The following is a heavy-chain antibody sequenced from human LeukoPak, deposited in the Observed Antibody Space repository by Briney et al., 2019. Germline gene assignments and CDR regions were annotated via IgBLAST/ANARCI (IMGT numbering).Heavy chain of an antibody. Sequence: SQTLSLTCAVYGGSFGGHFYSWIRQPPRKGLEWVVGVTHTGSTNYNPSLKSRVAMSVDTSKNHFSLNLTSVTAADTAVYYCARALAAAVINWGQGTLVTVSS. CDR1: GGSFGGHF. CDR3: ARALAAAVIN. D-gene: IGHD6-13*01. J-gene: IGHJ1*01. V-gene: IGHV4-34*01. CDR2: VTHTGST.